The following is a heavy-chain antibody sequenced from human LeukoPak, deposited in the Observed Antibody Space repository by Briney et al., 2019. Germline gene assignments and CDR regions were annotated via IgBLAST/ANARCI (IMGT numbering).Heavy chain of an antibody. CDR1: GFTFSSYA. J-gene: IGHJ4*02. V-gene: IGHV3-23*01. D-gene: IGHD6-6*01. Sequence: GGSLRLSCAASGFTFSSYAMNWIRQAPGKGLEWVSGISNSGGSTYYADSVKGRFTISRDNSKNTLYLQMNSLSAEDTAVYYCAKEPSSSFDYWGQGTLVTVSS. CDR2: ISNSGGST. CDR3: AKEPSSSFDY.